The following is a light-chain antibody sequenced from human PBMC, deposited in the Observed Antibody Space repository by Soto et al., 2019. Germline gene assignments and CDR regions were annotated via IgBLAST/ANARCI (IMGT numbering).Light chain of an antibody. J-gene: IGKJ1*01. CDR2: QIS. CDR3: MQATQSWT. Sequence: DIVMTQTPLSSPVTLGQPASISCRSSQSVVHSDGNTYLSWLQQRPGQPPRLLIHQISNRFSGVPDRISGSGAGTDFTLRISRVEAEDVGVYYCMQATQSWTFGQGTRVEIK. V-gene: IGKV2-24*01. CDR1: QSVVHSDGNTY.